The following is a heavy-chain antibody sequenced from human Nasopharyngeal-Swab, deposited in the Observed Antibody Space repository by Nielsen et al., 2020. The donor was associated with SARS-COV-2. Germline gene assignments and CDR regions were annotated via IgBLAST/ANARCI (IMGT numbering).Heavy chain of an antibody. D-gene: IGHD3-16*02. CDR2: ISGSGGST. Sequence: WIRQPPGKGLEWVSAISGSGGSTYYADSVKGRFTISRDNSKNTLYLQMNSLRAEDTAVYYCAKAEYDYVWGSHRAAFDYWGQGTLVTVSS. CDR3: AKAEYDYVWGSHRAAFDY. J-gene: IGHJ4*02. V-gene: IGHV3-23*01.